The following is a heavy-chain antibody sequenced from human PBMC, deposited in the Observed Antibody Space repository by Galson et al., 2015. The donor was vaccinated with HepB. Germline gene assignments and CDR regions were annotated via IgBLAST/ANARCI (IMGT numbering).Heavy chain of an antibody. Sequence: SLRLSCAASGFTFSSYNMNWVRQAPGKGLEWVSYISNGGRTIDYADSVKGRFAISRDNAKNSLYLQMNSLRAADTAVYYCARPRCSGGSCYSGRFYYYYGMDVWGQGTTVTVSS. J-gene: IGHJ6*02. V-gene: IGHV3-48*01. CDR2: ISNGGRTI. D-gene: IGHD2-15*01. CDR1: GFTFSSYN. CDR3: ARPRCSGGSCYSGRFYYYYGMDV.